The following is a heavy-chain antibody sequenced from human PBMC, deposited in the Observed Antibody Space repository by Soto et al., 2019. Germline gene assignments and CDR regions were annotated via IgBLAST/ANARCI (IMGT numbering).Heavy chain of an antibody. CDR1: GFTFSSYW. D-gene: IGHD6-19*01. Sequence: GGSLRLSCAASGFTFSSYWMHWVRQAPGKGLVWVSRINSDGSSTNYADSVKGRFTISRDNAKNTLYLQMNSLRAEDTAVYYCASWGDSSGWEPNQYYYYYYYMDVWGKGTTVTVSS. CDR2: INSDGSST. J-gene: IGHJ6*03. V-gene: IGHV3-74*01. CDR3: ASWGDSSGWEPNQYYYYYYYMDV.